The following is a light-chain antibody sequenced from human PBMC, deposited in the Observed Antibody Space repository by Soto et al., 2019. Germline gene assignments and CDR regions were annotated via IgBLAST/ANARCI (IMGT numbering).Light chain of an antibody. V-gene: IGKV3-15*01. CDR1: QSVNGN. CDR3: KQYKDWSPIT. Sequence: EIVMTQSPATLSVSPGGRATLSCRASQSVNGNLAGYQQKPGQAPRLLIYEASTRATGIPARFSGSGSGTYFTLTISSLQSEDFAVYYCKQYKDWSPITFGGGTQVEMK. CDR2: EAS. J-gene: IGKJ4*01.